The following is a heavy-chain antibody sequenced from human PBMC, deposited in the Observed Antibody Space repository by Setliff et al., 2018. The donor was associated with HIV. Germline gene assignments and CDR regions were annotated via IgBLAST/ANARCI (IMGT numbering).Heavy chain of an antibody. CDR3: ARTPLRITMIVVVLGVDI. CDR2: ISAYNGNT. CDR1: GYTFTSYG. D-gene: IGHD3-22*01. J-gene: IGHJ3*02. V-gene: IGHV1-18*01. Sequence: ASVMVSCKASGYTFTSYGISWVRQAPGQGLEWMGWISAYNGNTNYAQKLQGRVTMTTDTSTSTAYMELRSLRSDDTAVYYCARTPLRITMIVVVLGVDIWGQGTMVTVSS.